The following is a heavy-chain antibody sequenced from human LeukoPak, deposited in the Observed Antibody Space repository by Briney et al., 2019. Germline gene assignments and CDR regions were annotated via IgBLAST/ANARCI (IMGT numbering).Heavy chain of an antibody. CDR3: AKIHCSPSSCHEFQL. CDR1: GFTFSCFS. Sequence: PGGSLRLSCAASGFTFSCFSRSWVRQAPGKGLEWVSAISGSDGRTFYADSVKGRFSISRDNSKNTLSLQMNSLRAEDTAVYYCAKIHCSPSSCHEFQLWGQGTLVTVSS. CDR2: ISGSDGRT. V-gene: IGHV3-23*01. D-gene: IGHD2-2*01. J-gene: IGHJ1*01.